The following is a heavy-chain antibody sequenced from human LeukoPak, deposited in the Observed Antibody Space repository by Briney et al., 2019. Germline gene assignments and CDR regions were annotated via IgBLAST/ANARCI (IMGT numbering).Heavy chain of an antibody. CDR2: INHSGST. V-gene: IGHV4-34*01. CDR1: GGSFSGYY. Sequence: RSSETLSLTCAVYGGSFSGYYWSWIRQSPGKGLEWIGEINHSGSTNYNPSLKSRVTVSVDTSKNQFSLNLSSVTVADTAVYYCARNSYSYGYLTGYYFDFWGQGTLVTVSS. D-gene: IGHD5-18*01. CDR3: ARNSYSYGYLTGYYFDF. J-gene: IGHJ4*02.